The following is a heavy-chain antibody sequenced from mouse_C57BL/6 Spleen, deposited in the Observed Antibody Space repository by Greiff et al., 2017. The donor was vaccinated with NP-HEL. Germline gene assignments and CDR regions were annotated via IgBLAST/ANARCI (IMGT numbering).Heavy chain of an antibody. CDR2: ISSGGSYT. D-gene: IGHD1-1*01. J-gene: IGHJ2*01. CDR1: GFTFSSYG. V-gene: IGHV5-6*02. Sequence: EVKLMESGGDLVKPGGSLKLSCAASGFTFSSYGMSWVRQTPDKRLEWVATISSGGSYTYYPDSVKGRFTISRDNAKHTLYLQMSSLKSEDTAMYYCARGSTNYWGQGATLTVSS. CDR3: ARGSTNY.